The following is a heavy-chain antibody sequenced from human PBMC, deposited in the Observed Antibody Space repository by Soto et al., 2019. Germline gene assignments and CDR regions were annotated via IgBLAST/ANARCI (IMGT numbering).Heavy chain of an antibody. CDR3: AKATATGGGAFEI. J-gene: IGHJ3*02. CDR1: GFICSSYD. V-gene: IGHV3-23*01. Sequence: PVGSLRLSCAVSGFICSSYDMSWVRQAPGKGLEWVSTILVGGSTHYEDSVKGRFTISRDTSKNTVYLQMNSLTAGDTAMYYCAKATATGGGAFEICGQGTMVTVS. CDR2: ILVGGST. D-gene: IGHD2-8*02.